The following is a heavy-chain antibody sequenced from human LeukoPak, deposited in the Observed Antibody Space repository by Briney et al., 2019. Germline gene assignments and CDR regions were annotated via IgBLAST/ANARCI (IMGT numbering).Heavy chain of an antibody. J-gene: IGHJ4*02. CDR1: GFTFNNYG. D-gene: IGHD2-2*01. V-gene: IGHV3-30*18. CDR3: AKGPLRGTAAAIDY. CDR2: ISYDGRNK. Sequence: GGSLRLSCAASGFTFNNYGMHWVRRAPGKGLEWVAVISYDGRNKHYPDSVKGRFTISRDISTDTLWLQMDSLRTEDTAVYYCAKGPLRGTAAAIDYWGQGTLVTVSS.